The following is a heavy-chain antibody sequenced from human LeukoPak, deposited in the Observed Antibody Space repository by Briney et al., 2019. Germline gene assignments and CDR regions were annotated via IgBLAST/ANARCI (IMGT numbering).Heavy chain of an antibody. CDR3: TTGPITMIVVVIDY. CDR2: INHSGST. CDR1: GGSFSGYY. D-gene: IGHD3-22*01. Sequence: SETLSLTCAVYGGSFSGYYLSWIRQPPGKGLEWIGEINHSGSTNYNPSLESRVTISVDTSKNQFSLKLSSVTAEDTAVYYCTTGPITMIVVVIDYWGQGTLVTVSS. J-gene: IGHJ4*02. V-gene: IGHV4-34*01.